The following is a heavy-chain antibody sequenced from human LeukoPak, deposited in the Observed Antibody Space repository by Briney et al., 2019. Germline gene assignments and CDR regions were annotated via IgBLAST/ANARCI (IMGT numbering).Heavy chain of an antibody. J-gene: IGHJ3*02. V-gene: IGHV4-30-2*01. CDR2: IYHSGST. CDR3: ARAVMEWLFGGSHAGAFDI. CDR1: GGSINSGGYS. Sequence: SQTLSLTCAVSGGSINSGGYSWSWIRQPPGKGLEWIGYIYHSGSTYYNPSLKSRVTISVDRSRNRFSLKLSSVTAADTAVYYCARAVMEWLFGGSHAGAFDIWGQGTMVTVSS. D-gene: IGHD3-3*01.